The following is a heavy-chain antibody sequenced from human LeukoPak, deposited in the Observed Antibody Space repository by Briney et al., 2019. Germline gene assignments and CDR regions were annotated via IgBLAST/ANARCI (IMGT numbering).Heavy chain of an antibody. CDR1: GYTFTGYY. D-gene: IGHD6-13*01. J-gene: IGHJ3*02. V-gene: IGHV1-2*02. CDR2: INPNSGGT. CDR3: ARDRGAAAGPPDAFDI. Sequence: ASVKVSCKASGYTFTGYYMHWVRQAPGQGLEWMGWINPNSGGTNYAQEFQGRVTMTRDTSISTAYMELSRLRSDDTAVYYCARDRGAAAGPPDAFDIWGQGTMVTVSS.